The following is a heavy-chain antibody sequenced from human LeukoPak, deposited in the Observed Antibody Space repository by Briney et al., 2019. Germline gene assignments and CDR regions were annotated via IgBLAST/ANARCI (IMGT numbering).Heavy chain of an antibody. J-gene: IGHJ4*02. CDR2: INPNGGDT. D-gene: IGHD2-2*01. CDR1: GYNFPAYF. V-gene: IGHV1-2*06. Sequence: ASVKVSSKAAGYNFPAYFVHWVRQAPGQGLEWMGRINPNGGDTNYAQKFQGRVIMASDTSISTAYMELSSLISDDTAVYYCVRVGFTTSWSNFAYWGQGTLVTVSS. CDR3: VRVGFTTSWSNFAY.